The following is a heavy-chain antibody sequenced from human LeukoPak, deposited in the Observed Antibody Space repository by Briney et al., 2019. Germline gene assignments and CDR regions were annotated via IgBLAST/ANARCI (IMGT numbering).Heavy chain of an antibody. CDR3: AREGAGSYNPGPLDY. V-gene: IGHV4-30-2*01. CDR2: IYHSGST. J-gene: IGHJ4*02. D-gene: IGHD1-26*01. Sequence: PSETLSLTCAVSGGSISSGGYSWSWIRQPPGKGLEWIGYIYHSGSTYYNPSLKSRVTISVDRSKNQFSLKLSSVTAADTAVYYCAREGAGSYNPGPLDYWGQGTLVTVSS. CDR1: GGSISSGGYS.